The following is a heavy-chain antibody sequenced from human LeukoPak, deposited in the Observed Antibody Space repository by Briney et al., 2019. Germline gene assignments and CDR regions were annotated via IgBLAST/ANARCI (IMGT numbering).Heavy chain of an antibody. J-gene: IGHJ4*02. Sequence: SQTLSLTCAISGDSVSINSAAWNWIRQSPSRGLEWLGRTYQRSKWYNDYAVSAKSRITIIPDISKNQFSLQLNSVTPEDTAVYYCARSPSPYSSGWYFDYWGQGTLVTVSS. CDR1: GDSVSINSAA. V-gene: IGHV6-1*01. D-gene: IGHD6-19*01. CDR3: ARSPSPYSSGWYFDY. CDR2: TYQRSKWYN.